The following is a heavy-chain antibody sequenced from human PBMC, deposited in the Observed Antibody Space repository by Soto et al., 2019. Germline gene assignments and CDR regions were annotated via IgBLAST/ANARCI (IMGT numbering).Heavy chain of an antibody. V-gene: IGHV3-23*01. CDR2: IRGSGGST. J-gene: IGHJ4*02. CDR1: GFTFISYA. D-gene: IGHD6-19*01. Sequence: SGFTFISYAMSWVRQAPGKGLEWVSAIRGSGGSTYYADSVKGRFTISRDNSKNTLYLQMNSLRAEDTAVYYCARRSSGWYFDYWGQGTLVTVSS. CDR3: ARRSSGWYFDY.